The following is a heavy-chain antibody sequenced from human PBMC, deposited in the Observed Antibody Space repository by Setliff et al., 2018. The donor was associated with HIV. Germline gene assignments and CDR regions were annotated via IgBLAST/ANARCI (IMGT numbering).Heavy chain of an antibody. CDR3: ARALNWRNWFDP. CDR1: GGSISSYY. J-gene: IGHJ5*02. V-gene: IGHV4-59*01. Sequence: ETLSLTCTVSGGSISSYYWSWIRQPPGKGLEWIGYIYYSGSTNYNPSLKSRVTISVDTSKNQFSLKPSSVTAADTAVYYCARALNWRNWFDPWGQGTLVTVSS. D-gene: IGHD1-1*01. CDR2: IYYSGST.